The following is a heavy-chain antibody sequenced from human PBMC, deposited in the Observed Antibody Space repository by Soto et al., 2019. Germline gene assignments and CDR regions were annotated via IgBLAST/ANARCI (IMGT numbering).Heavy chain of an antibody. D-gene: IGHD2-2*01. V-gene: IGHV4-4*07. J-gene: IGHJ6*02. Sequence: QVQLQESGPGLVKPSETLSLTCTVSGGSISSYYWSWIRQPAGKGLEWIGRIYTSGSTNYNPSLTSRVTMSVDTSKNQFSLKLSSVTAADTAVYYCAREVGYCSSTSCPLYYYYGMDVWGQGTTVTVSS. CDR2: IYTSGST. CDR3: AREVGYCSSTSCPLYYYYGMDV. CDR1: GGSISSYY.